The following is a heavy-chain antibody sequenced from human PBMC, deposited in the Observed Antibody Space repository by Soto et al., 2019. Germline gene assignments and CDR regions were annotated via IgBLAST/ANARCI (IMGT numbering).Heavy chain of an antibody. V-gene: IGHV3-66*01. CDR2: IYSGGST. J-gene: IGHJ5*02. CDR3: ARDDTFTSNYYDILTGYST. D-gene: IGHD3-9*01. Sequence: PGGALRLSCAASGFTVSSNYMSWVRQAPGKGLEWVSVIYSGGSTYYADSVKGRLTISRDNSKNTLYLQMNSLRAEDTAVYYCARDDTFTSNYYDILTGYSTWGQGTLVTVSS. CDR1: GFTVSSNY.